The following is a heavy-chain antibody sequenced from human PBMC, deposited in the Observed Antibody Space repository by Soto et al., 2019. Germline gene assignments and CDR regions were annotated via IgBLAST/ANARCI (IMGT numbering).Heavy chain of an antibody. CDR1: GFTFSSYA. V-gene: IGHV3-30-3*01. CDR2: ISYDGSNK. CDR3: ARDGPTTVVTFDY. J-gene: IGHJ4*02. D-gene: IGHD4-17*01. Sequence: QVQLVESGGGVVHPGRSLRLSCAASGFTFSSYAMHWVRQAPGKGLEWVAVISYDGSNKYYADSVKGRFTISRDNSKNTLYLQMNSLRAEDTAVYYCARDGPTTVVTFDYWGQGTLVTVSS.